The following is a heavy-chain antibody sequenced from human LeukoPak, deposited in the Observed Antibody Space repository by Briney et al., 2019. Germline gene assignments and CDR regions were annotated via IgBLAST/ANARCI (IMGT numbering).Heavy chain of an antibody. D-gene: IGHD3-10*01. V-gene: IGHV4-59*08. J-gene: IGHJ4*01. Sequence: PSGTLSLTCTVSGDSISTYCWSWIRQPPGKGLEWIGYISDKGSATYNPSIKSRVTISVDTSKNQFSLKLSSVTAADTAVYYCARHPLLRAALFNYWGQGILVTVSA. CDR3: ARHPLLRAALFNY. CDR1: GDSISTYC. CDR2: ISDKGSA.